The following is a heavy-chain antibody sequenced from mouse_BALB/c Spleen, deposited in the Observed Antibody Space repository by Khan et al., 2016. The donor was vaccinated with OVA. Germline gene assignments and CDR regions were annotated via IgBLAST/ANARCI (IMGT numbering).Heavy chain of an antibody. CDR1: GYTFTNYG. CDR3: ARPPYFSYVMGY. CDR2: INTYTGEP. Sequence: QVQLKQSGPELKKPGETVKISCKASGYTFTNYGMNWVKQAPGKGLKWMGWINTYTGEPTYADDFKGRFAFSLETSASTAYLQINNLKNEDTATYCCARPPYFSYVMGYWGQGTSVTVSS. D-gene: IGHD2-10*01. V-gene: IGHV9-3-1*01. J-gene: IGHJ4*01.